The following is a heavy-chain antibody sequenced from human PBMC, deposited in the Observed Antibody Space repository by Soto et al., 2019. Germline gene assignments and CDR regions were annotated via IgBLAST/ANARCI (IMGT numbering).Heavy chain of an antibody. CDR2: TIPIFRTA. CDR3: ARDWGPGGAESGRVWWFDS. Sequence: QVQLVQSGAEVKKPGSSVKVSCKASGGTFSSYAISWVRQAPGQGLEWMGGTIPIFRTANYAQKFQGRVTITADESRSTAYMERSSLRSEDTAVYYCARDWGPGGAESGRVWWFDSWGQGSLVTVYS. CDR1: GGTFSSYA. V-gene: IGHV1-69*01. D-gene: IGHD6-13*01. J-gene: IGHJ5*01.